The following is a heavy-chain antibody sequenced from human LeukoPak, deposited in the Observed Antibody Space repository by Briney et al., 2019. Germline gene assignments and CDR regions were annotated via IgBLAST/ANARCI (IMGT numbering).Heavy chain of an antibody. CDR2: IYPGDSDT. Sequence: GESLKISCKSSGYSFTTYWIAWVRQMPGKGLEWMGIIYPGDSDTRYSPSFQGQVTISADKSISTAYLQWTSLKASDSAVYYCARVLIRGDEIDYWGQGTLVTVSS. D-gene: IGHD2-21*01. J-gene: IGHJ4*02. CDR1: GYSFTTYW. V-gene: IGHV5-51*01. CDR3: ARVLIRGDEIDY.